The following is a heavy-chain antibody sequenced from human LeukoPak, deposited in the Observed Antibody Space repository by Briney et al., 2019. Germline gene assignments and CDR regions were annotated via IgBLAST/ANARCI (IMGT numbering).Heavy chain of an antibody. CDR1: GFTFSSSA. CDR3: ARDRPTPGTVC. D-gene: IGHD3-10*01. CDR2: IKQDGSEK. V-gene: IGHV3-7*01. Sequence: GGSLRLSCAASGFTFSSSAMSWVRQAPGKGLEWVANIKQDGSEKYYVDSVKGRFTISRDNAKNSLYLQMNSLRAEDTAVYYCARDRPTPGTVCWGQGTLVTVSS. J-gene: IGHJ4*02.